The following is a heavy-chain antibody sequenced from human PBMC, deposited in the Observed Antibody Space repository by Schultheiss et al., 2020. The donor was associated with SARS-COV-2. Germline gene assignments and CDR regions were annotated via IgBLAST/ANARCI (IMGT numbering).Heavy chain of an antibody. V-gene: IGHV4-59*01. CDR2: IYYSGST. CDR3: ARGRCSGGSCYTRDYYYYGMDV. Sequence: SQTLSLTCTVSGGSISNYYWSWIRQPPGKGLEWIGYIYYSGSTNYNPSLKSRVTISVDTSKNQFSLKLSSVTAADTAVYYCARGRCSGGSCYTRDYYYYGMDVWGQGTTVTVSS. J-gene: IGHJ6*02. D-gene: IGHD2-15*01. CDR1: GGSISNYY.